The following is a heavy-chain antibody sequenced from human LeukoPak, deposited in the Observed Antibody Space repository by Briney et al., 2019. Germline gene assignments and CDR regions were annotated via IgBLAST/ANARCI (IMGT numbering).Heavy chain of an antibody. D-gene: IGHD5-18*01. Sequence: GESLKISCQGSGYSFTSYWIGGVRQMPGKGREGMGTIYPGDSDTRFSSAFQGQVTISADKSISTAYLQWSSLKASDTAMYYCARDDSEDAFDIWGQGTMVTVSS. CDR1: GYSFTSYW. CDR2: IYPGDSDT. V-gene: IGHV5-51*01. J-gene: IGHJ3*02. CDR3: ARDDSEDAFDI.